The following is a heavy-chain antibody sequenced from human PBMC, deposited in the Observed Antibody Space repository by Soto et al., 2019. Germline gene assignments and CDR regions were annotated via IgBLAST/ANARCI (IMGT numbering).Heavy chain of an antibody. Sequence: SETLSLTCTVSGHSISSGFYYWGWIRQPPGKGLEWIGSIYHSGSTYYNPSLKSRITISVDTSKNQFSLKLSSVTAADTAVYYCARSEGYDSSGYYDFYYGMDVWGQGTTVTVSS. D-gene: IGHD3-22*01. CDR2: IYHSGST. CDR3: ARSEGYDSSGYYDFYYGMDV. V-gene: IGHV4-38-2*02. J-gene: IGHJ6*02. CDR1: GHSISSGFYY.